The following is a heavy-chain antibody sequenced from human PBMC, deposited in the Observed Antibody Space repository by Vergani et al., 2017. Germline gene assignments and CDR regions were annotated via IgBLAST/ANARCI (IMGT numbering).Heavy chain of an antibody. CDR3: ASNPRLGGDVVDS. V-gene: IGHV4-4*02. Sequence: QVQLQQWGPGLVTTLGTLSLTCAVYGGSISSDNWWNWVRQAPGKGLQWIGEIHRSRSTNYNPSLRRRVTISLDKSKNQFSLKLTSVTAADTAVYFWASNPRLGGDVVDSWGQGTLVTVSS. D-gene: IGHD3-16*01. CDR2: IHRSRST. J-gene: IGHJ4*02. CDR1: GGSISSDNW.